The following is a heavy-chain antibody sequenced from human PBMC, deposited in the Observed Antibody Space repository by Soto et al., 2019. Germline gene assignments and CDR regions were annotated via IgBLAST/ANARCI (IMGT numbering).Heavy chain of an antibody. CDR1: GFTFDDYA. J-gene: IGHJ6*02. CDR3: AKGRPVDTAMVIGFDYYGMDV. Sequence: GGSLRLSCAASGFTFDDYAMHWVRQAPGKGLEWVSGISWNSGSIGYADSVKGRFTISRDNAKNSLYLQMNSLRAEDTALYYCAKGRPVDTAMVIGFDYYGMDVWGQGTTVTVSS. CDR2: ISWNSGSI. D-gene: IGHD5-18*01. V-gene: IGHV3-9*01.